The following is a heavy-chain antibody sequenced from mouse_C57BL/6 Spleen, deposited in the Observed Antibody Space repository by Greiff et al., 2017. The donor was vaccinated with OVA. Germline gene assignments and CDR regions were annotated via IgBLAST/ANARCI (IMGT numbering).Heavy chain of an antibody. J-gene: IGHJ2*01. Sequence: VQLQQPGAELVRPGTSVKLSCKASGYTFTSYWMHWVKQRPGQGLEWIGVIDPSDSYTNYNQKFKGKATLTVDTSSSTAYMQLSSLTSEDSAVYYCARPSYYYGFDYWGQGTTLTVSS. CDR3: ARPSYYYGFDY. V-gene: IGHV1-59*01. CDR1: GYTFTSYW. CDR2: IDPSDSYT. D-gene: IGHD1-1*01.